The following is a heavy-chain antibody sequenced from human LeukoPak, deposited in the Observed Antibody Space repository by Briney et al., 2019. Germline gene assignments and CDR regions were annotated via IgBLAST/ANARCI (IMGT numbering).Heavy chain of an antibody. V-gene: IGHV3-15*01. J-gene: IGHJ3*02. CDR3: TEFRDEDAFDM. CDR2: ISSKNDGGST. Sequence: GGSLRLSCAASGFIFRNYRMSWVRQAPGKGLEWVGLISSKNDGGSTAYAAPVKSRFTISSDNTKNQLFMQLKSLHTTEKNCYYCTEFRDEDAFDMWGQGTTVTVSS. CDR1: GFIFRNYR.